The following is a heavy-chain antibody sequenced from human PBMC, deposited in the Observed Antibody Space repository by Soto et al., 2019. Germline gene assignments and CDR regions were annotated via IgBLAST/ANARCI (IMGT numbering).Heavy chain of an antibody. Sequence: NPSETLSLTCAVYGGSFSGYYWSWIRQPPGKGLEWIGEINHSGSTNYNPSLKSRVTISVDTSKNQFSLKLSSVTAADTAVYYCARYSGYDYGYYGMDVWGQGTTVTVSS. CDR3: ARYSGYDYGYYGMDV. D-gene: IGHD5-12*01. V-gene: IGHV4-34*01. CDR1: GGSFSGYY. CDR2: INHSGST. J-gene: IGHJ6*02.